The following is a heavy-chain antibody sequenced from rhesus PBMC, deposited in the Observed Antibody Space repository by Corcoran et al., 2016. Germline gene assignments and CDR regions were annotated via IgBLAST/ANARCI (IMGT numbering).Heavy chain of an antibody. V-gene: IGHV4-127*01. Sequence: QVPLQESGPGLVQPSATLSLTCAVSGSSISSGSGWSWIRQPPGKGLEWMGYIGGSSGSTNYNPSRKSLVTISKDTSKNQVSLKLSSVTAADTAVYDCARDNYAIDYWGQGVLVTVSS. J-gene: IGHJ4*01. CDR2: IGGSSGST. CDR3: ARDNYAIDY. D-gene: IGHD4-17*01. CDR1: GSSISSGSG.